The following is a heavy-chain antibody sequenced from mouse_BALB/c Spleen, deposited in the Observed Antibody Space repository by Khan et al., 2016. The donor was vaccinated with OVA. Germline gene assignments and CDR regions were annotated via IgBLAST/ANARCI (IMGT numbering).Heavy chain of an antibody. CDR2: ISYSGRT. D-gene: IGHD1-1*01. CDR3: ARSVTITTVVATDFDY. J-gene: IGHJ2*01. V-gene: IGHV3-2*02. Sequence: VQLKQSGPGLVKPSQSLSLTCTVTGYSITSDYAWNWIRQFPGNKLEWMGYISYSGRTSYNPSLKSRISITRDTSKNQFFLQLNSVTTEDTATXYGARSVTITTVVATDFDYWGQGTTLTVSS. CDR1: GYSITSDYA.